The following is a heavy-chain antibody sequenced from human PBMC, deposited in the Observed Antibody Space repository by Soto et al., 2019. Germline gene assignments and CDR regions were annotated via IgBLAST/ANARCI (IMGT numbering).Heavy chain of an antibody. CDR3: AGRDCSGTNCYYLDYYYMDV. D-gene: IGHD2-2*01. CDR1: GGSFSSYY. Sequence: QVQLQESGPGLVRPSETLSLTCTVSGGSFSSYYWTWIRQSPGKGLEWIGYIYYNGSTDYNPSLRGRLALSIDTSKNQFSLRLNSMTAADTAVYYCAGRDCSGTNCYYLDYYYMDVWGKGTTVTVSS. CDR2: IYYNGST. J-gene: IGHJ6*03. V-gene: IGHV4-59*08.